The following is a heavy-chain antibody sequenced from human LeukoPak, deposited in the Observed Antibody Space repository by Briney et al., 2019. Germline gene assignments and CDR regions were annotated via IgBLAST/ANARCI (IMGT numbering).Heavy chain of an antibody. CDR3: AKEKTCHHSNIVDY. Sequence: GGSLRLSCAASGFTFNNYAMSLVRQAPGKGLEWVSAITGSGGSAYYADSVKGRSAISRDNSKNTLYLQMSSLRAEDTAVYYCAKEKTCHHSNIVDYWGPGTLVTVSS. CDR1: GFTFNNYA. D-gene: IGHD2-21*01. J-gene: IGHJ4*02. CDR2: ITGSGGSA. V-gene: IGHV3-23*01.